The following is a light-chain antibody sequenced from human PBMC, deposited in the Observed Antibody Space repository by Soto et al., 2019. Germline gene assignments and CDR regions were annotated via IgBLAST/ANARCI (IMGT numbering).Light chain of an antibody. V-gene: IGKV1-5*01. CDR2: DAS. Sequence: DIQMTQSPSTLSASLGDRVTITCRASQSISSGLAWYQQKPGKAPKVLIYDASTLRSGVPSRFSGGGSGTEFTLTISSLQPDDFATYYCQQYNTYSTFGQGTRLESK. J-gene: IGKJ5*01. CDR3: QQYNTYST. CDR1: QSISSG.